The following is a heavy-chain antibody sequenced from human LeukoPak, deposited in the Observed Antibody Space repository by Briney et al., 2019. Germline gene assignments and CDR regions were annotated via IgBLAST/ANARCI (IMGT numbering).Heavy chain of an antibody. J-gene: IGHJ6*02. Sequence: GGSLRLSCAASGFTFSSFGMHWVRQAPGKGLEWVAVIWYDGSNKYYADSVKGRFTISRDNSKNTLYLQMNSLRAEDTAVYYCARDRYYDSSGLYYYYYGMDVWGQGTTVTVSS. V-gene: IGHV3-33*01. CDR2: IWYDGSNK. CDR1: GFTFSSFG. D-gene: IGHD3-22*01. CDR3: ARDRYYDSSGLYYYYYGMDV.